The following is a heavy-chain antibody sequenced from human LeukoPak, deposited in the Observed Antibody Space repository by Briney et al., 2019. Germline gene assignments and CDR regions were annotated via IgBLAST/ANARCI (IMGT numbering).Heavy chain of an antibody. V-gene: IGHV3-23*01. J-gene: IGHJ4*02. CDR2: ISGSGGGT. Sequence: GGSLRLSCAASGFTFSSIAMSWVRQAPDKGLEWVSTISGSGGGTYYADSVKGRFTISRDDSKNTLYLQMNSLRADDTAVYYCAKDLGRYRNNFFDYWGQGNLVNVSS. CDR3: AKDLGRYRNNFFDY. D-gene: IGHD1-26*01. CDR1: GFTFSSIA.